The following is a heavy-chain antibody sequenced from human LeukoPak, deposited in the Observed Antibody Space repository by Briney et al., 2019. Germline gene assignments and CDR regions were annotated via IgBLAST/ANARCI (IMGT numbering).Heavy chain of an antibody. D-gene: IGHD5-12*01. CDR1: GYIFTGYY. CDR3: ARKSRSGYAKFDY. V-gene: IGHV1-2*02. Sequence: GASVKVSCKASGYIFTGYYIHWVRQAPGQGLEWMGWINPNSGDTKYAQKFQGRVTMTRDTSNNTVYMDLTRLIFDDTAMYYCARKSRSGYAKFDYWGQGTLVTVSS. J-gene: IGHJ4*02. CDR2: INPNSGDT.